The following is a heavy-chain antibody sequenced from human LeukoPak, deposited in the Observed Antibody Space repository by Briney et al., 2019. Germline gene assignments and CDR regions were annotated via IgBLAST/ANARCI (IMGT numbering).Heavy chain of an antibody. D-gene: IGHD2-2*01. CDR3: AKDFCSGTSCYLFDY. J-gene: IGHJ4*02. V-gene: IGHV3-30*18. Sequence: QPGRSLRLSCAASGFTFSTYGMHWVRQAPGKGLEWVAVISYDGGNKYYADSVQGRFTISRDTSKNTLYLQMNSLRAEDTAVYYCAKDFCSGTSCYLFDYWGQGTLVTVSS. CDR2: ISYDGGNK. CDR1: GFTFSTYG.